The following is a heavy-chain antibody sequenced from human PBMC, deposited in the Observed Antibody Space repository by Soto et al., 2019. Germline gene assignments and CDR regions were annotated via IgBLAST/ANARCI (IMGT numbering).Heavy chain of an antibody. CDR1: GFTFSDYY. Sequence: GGSLRLSCAASGFTFSDYYMSWIRQAPGKGLEWVSYISSSGSTIYYADSVKGRFTISRDNAKNSLYLQMNSLRAEDTAVYYCARDNYGSGSYYNGPFYYYYYMDVWGKGTTVTVSS. CDR3: ARDNYGSGSYYNGPFYYYYYMDV. D-gene: IGHD3-10*01. V-gene: IGHV3-11*01. CDR2: ISSSGSTI. J-gene: IGHJ6*03.